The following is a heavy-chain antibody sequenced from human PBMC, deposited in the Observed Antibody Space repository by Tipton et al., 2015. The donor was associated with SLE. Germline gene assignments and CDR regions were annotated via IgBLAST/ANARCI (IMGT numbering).Heavy chain of an antibody. CDR3: ARENLVTGFDF. V-gene: IGHV4-31*03. J-gene: IGHJ4*02. CDR2: IYYTMSA. Sequence: TLSLTCTVSGGSISSADYYWSWIRQHPGKGLEWIGYIYYTMSAYYNPSLKSRVIISLDTSKNHFSLKLSSVTAADTAVYYCARENLVTGFDFWGQGTLVTVSS. CDR1: GGSISSADYY. D-gene: IGHD4-11*01.